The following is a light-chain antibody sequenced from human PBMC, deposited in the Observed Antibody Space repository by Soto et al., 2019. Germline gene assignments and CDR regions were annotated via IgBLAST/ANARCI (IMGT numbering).Light chain of an antibody. CDR1: SSDVGGYNY. CDR3: SSYTSSSTIVV. V-gene: IGLV2-14*01. Sequence: QSALTQPASVSGSPGQSITISCTGTSSDVGGYNYVSWYQQHPGKAPKLMIYDVSNRPSWVSNRFSGSKSGNTASLTISGLQAEDEDDYYCSSYTSSSTIVVFGGGTKLTVL. CDR2: DVS. J-gene: IGLJ2*01.